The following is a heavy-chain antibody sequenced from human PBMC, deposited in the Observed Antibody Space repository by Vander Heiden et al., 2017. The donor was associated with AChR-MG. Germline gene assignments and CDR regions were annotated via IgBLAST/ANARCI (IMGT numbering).Heavy chain of an antibody. CDR3: AREDYDFWSGYHGNWFDP. V-gene: IGHV3-48*01. CDR1: GFTFSSYS. J-gene: IGHJ5*02. CDR2: ISSSSSTI. Sequence: EVQLVESGGGLVQPGGSLRLSCAASGFTFSSYSMNWVRQSPGKGLEWVSYISSSSSTIYYADSVKGRFTISRDNAKNSRYLQMNSLRAEDTAVYYCAREDYDFWSGYHGNWFDPWGQGTLVTVSS. D-gene: IGHD3-3*01.